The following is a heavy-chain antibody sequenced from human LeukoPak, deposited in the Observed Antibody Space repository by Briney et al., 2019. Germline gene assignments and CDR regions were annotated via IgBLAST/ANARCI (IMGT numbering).Heavy chain of an antibody. D-gene: IGHD6-19*01. V-gene: IGHV4-4*07. CDR1: GGSISSYY. Sequence: PSETLSLTCTVSGGSISSYYWSWIRQPAGKGLEWIGRIYSSGSTNYNPSLKSRFTVSVDTSKNQFSLKLSSVTAADTAVYYCARGPRSSDWYSIDYWGRGTLVTVSS. CDR2: IYSSGST. J-gene: IGHJ4*02. CDR3: ARGPRSSDWYSIDY.